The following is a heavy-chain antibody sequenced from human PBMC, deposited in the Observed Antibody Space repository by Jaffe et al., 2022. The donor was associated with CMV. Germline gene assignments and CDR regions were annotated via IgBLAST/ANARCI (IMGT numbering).Heavy chain of an antibody. CDR1: GYTFTGYY. CDR2: INPNSGGT. D-gene: IGHD3-16*01. Sequence: QVQLVQSGAEVKKPGASVKVSCKASGYTFTGYYMHWVRQAPGQGLEWMGWINPNSGGTNYAQKFQGRVTMTRDTSISTAYMELSRLRSDDTAVYYCARIITTRLRLGELLGYFDYWGQGTLVTVSS. V-gene: IGHV1-2*02. J-gene: IGHJ4*02. CDR3: ARIITTRLRLGELLGYFDY.